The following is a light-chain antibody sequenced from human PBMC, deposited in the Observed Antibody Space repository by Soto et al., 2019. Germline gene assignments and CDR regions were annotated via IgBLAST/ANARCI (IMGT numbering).Light chain of an antibody. J-gene: IGLJ2*01. V-gene: IGLV2-14*01. CDR3: SSYTSSGTPMV. CDR1: SSDVGGYNY. Sequence: QSVLTQPASVSGSPGQSITISCTGTSSDVGGYNYVSWYQQYPGKAPKLMIYEVSNRPSGVSNRFSGSKSGNTASLTISGLQAEDEADYYCSSYTSSGTPMVFGGGTKLTVL. CDR2: EVS.